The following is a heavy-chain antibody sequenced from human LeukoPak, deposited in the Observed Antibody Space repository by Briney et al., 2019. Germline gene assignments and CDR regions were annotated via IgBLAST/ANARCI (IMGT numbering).Heavy chain of an antibody. D-gene: IGHD6-13*01. CDR1: GYTFTSYG. V-gene: IGHV1-18*04. Sequence: VKVSCKASGYTFTSYGTSWVRQAPGQGPEWMGWISAYNGNTNYAQKLQGRVTMTTDTSTSTAYMELRSLRSDDTAVYYCARAKQQLGSGYYYYGMDVWGKGTTVTVSS. J-gene: IGHJ6*04. CDR3: ARAKQQLGSGYYYYGMDV. CDR2: ISAYNGNT.